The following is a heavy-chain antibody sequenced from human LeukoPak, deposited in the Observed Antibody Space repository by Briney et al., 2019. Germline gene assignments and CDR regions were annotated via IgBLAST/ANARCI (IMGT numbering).Heavy chain of an antibody. V-gene: IGHV1-69*05. CDR2: IIPIFGTA. J-gene: IGHJ3*02. CDR3: ARDYSSGWSDAFDI. Sequence: GASVKVSCKASGGTFSSYAISWVRQAPGQGLEWMGRIIPIFGTANYAQKFQGRVTITTDESTSTAHVELSSLRSEDTAVYYCARDYSSGWSDAFDIWGQGTMVTVSS. CDR1: GGTFSSYA. D-gene: IGHD6-19*01.